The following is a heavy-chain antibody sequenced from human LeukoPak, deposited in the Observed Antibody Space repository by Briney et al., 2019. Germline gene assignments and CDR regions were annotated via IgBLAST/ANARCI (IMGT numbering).Heavy chain of an antibody. D-gene: IGHD2-15*01. J-gene: IGHJ4*02. CDR1: GGSSSTYY. CDR3: VRPGQSNWWVYFNY. Sequence: SETLSLTCTVSGGSSSTYYWTWIRQPPGKGLEWIGYIHTSGSTNDTPSLKSRVTMSVDTSKNQFSLRLSSVTAADTAVYYCVRPGQSNWWVYFNYWGQGTVVTVSS. CDR2: IHTSGST. V-gene: IGHV4-4*09.